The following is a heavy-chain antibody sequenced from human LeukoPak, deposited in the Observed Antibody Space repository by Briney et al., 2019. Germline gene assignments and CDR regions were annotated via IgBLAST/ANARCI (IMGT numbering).Heavy chain of an antibody. V-gene: IGHV1-58*01. CDR1: GFTFTSSA. CDR2: IVVSSGNT. J-gene: IGHJ4*02. D-gene: IGHD3-10*01. CDR3: AAYPILRGELY. Sequence: SVKVSCKASGFTFTSSAVQWVRQARGQRLEWIGWIVVSSGNTNYAQRFQERVTITRDMSTSTAYMELSSLRSEDTAVYYCAAYPILRGELYWGQGTLVTVSS.